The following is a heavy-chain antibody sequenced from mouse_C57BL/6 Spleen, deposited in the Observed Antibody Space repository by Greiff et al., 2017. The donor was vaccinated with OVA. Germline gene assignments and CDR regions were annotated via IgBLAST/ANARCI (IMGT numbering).Heavy chain of an antibody. V-gene: IGHV1-5*01. D-gene: IGHD1-1*01. J-gene: IGHJ2*01. CDR2: IYPGNSDT. CDR3: TRSDHYYGSSYGFDY. Sequence: VQLQQSGTVLARPGASVKMSCKTSGYTFTSYWMHWVKQRPGQGLEWIGAIYPGNSDTRYNQKFKGKAKLTAVTSASTAYMELSSLTNEDSAVYYCTRSDHYYGSSYGFDYWGQGTTLTVSS. CDR1: GYTFTSYW.